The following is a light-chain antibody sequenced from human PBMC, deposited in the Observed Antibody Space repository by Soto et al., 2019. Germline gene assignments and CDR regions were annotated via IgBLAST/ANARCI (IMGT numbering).Light chain of an antibody. J-gene: IGKJ1*01. CDR2: HAS. Sequence: IPKTQSPSTLHASVGSRVTTPCRASQSISNWLAWYQQKPGTAPKGLIYHASNLQSGVPSRFSGRLSGTEFTRTISSLQPDDFATDYCQQYNRYSFGQGTKVDIK. CDR3: QQYNRYS. CDR1: QSISNW. V-gene: IGKV1-5*01.